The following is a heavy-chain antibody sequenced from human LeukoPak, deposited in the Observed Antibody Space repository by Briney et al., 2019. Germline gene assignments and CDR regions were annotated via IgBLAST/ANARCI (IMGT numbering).Heavy chain of an antibody. Sequence: PSETLTLTCTVSGGSISSYYWSWIRQPPGKGLEWIGYIYYSGSTKYKPSLKSRVTISVDTSKNQFSLKLSSVTAADTAVYYCARGRFLDAFDIWGQGTMVTVSS. CDR3: ARGRFLDAFDI. D-gene: IGHD3-3*01. J-gene: IGHJ3*02. CDR2: IYYSGST. CDR1: GGSISSYY. V-gene: IGHV4-59*01.